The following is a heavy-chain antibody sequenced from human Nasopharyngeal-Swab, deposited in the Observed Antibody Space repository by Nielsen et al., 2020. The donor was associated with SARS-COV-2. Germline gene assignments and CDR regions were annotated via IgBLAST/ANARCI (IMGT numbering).Heavy chain of an antibody. CDR1: GFTFSTYP. J-gene: IGHJ3*02. V-gene: IGHV3-30-3*01. CDR2: ISYDGSNK. Sequence: GESLEISCAASGFTFSTYPMHWVRQAAGKGLEWVAVISYDGSNKYYADSVKGRFTISRDNSKNTLYLQMNRLRPEDTAVYYCAREGGDSYGSGGAFDIWGQGTMVTVSS. D-gene: IGHD5-18*01. CDR3: AREGGDSYGSGGAFDI.